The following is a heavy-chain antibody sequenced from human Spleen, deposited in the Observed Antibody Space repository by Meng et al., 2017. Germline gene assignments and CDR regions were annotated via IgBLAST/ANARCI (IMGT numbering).Heavy chain of an antibody. CDR2: IYHSGST. D-gene: IGHD2-2*01. J-gene: IGHJ5*02. CDR3: ARTDCSSTSCYQEGNNWFDP. V-gene: IGHV4-4*02. CDR1: GGSISSSNW. Sequence: QVQLQGSGPGLVKPSGTLSLTGAVSGGSISSSNWWSWVRQPPGKGLEWIGEIYHSGSTNYNPSLKSRVTISVDKSKNQFSLKLSSVTAADTAVYYCARTDCSSTSCYQEGNNWFDPWGQGTLVTVSS.